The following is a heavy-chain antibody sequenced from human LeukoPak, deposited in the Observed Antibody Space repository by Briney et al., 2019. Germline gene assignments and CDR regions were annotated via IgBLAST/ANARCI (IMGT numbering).Heavy chain of an antibody. V-gene: IGHV4-4*02. CDR1: GVSISNENW. CDR2: IYHSGST. Sequence: SGTLSLTCAVSGVSISNENWWGWVRRPPGQGLEWIGEIYHSGSTNYIPSLKSRVTISVDKSKNQFSLKLTSVTAADTAVYYCAGSPIGYGMDVWGQGTTVTVSS. CDR3: AGSPIGYGMDV. J-gene: IGHJ6*02.